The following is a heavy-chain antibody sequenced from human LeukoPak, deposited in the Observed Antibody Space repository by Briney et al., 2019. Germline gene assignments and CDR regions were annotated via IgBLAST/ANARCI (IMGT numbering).Heavy chain of an antibody. CDR1: GLTFSSYA. D-gene: IGHD2-15*01. Sequence: GGSLRLSCAASGLTFSSYAMSLVRQAPGKGLEWVSAITGNGVITFHTNSVKGRFTISRDNSKNTLYLQMNSLRAEATALYSCANGTVASCSGGSCYPFACWGQGTLVTVSS. J-gene: IGHJ4*02. V-gene: IGHV3-23*01. CDR3: ANGTVASCSGGSCYPFAC. CDR2: ITGNGVIT.